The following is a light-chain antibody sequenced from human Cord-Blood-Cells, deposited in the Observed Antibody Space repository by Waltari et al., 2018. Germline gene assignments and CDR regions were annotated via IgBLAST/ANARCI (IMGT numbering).Light chain of an antibody. J-gene: IGLJ2*01. Sequence: QSALTQPASVSGSPGQSITISCTGTSRDVGGYNYVSWYQQHPGKAPKLMIYEVSNRPSGVSNRFSGSKSGNTASLTISGLQAEDEADYYCCSYTSSSTLVFGGGTKLTVL. CDR1: SRDVGGYNY. CDR2: EVS. CDR3: CSYTSSSTLV. V-gene: IGLV2-14*01.